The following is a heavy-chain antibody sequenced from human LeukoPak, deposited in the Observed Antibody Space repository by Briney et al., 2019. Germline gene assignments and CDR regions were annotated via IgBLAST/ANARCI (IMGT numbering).Heavy chain of an antibody. CDR3: ATTTRSSSWDY. J-gene: IGHJ4*02. V-gene: IGHV3-7*02. CDR2: IKQDGSAK. Sequence: GGSLRLSCAASGFTFSTYWMVWFRQAPGKGLEWMANIKQDGSAKQYVDSVKGRFTISRDNANNLVYLQTNSLRVEDTGVYYCATTTRSSSWDYWGQGTLVTVSS. D-gene: IGHD6-13*01. CDR1: GFTFSTYW.